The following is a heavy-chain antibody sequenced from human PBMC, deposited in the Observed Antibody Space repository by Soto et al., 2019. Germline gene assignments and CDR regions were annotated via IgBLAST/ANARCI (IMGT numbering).Heavy chain of an antibody. CDR1: GYTFTNYG. Sequence: ASVKVSCKASGYTFTNYGISWVRQVPGQGLEWMGWINTYNGNTDYAQNFQARVTMTTDTSTSTAYMELRSLRSDDTAMYFCARTLPHWPMVHWGKGTLVTVSS. D-gene: IGHD1-1*01. CDR3: ARTLPHWPMVH. CDR2: INTYNGNT. V-gene: IGHV1-18*01. J-gene: IGHJ4*02.